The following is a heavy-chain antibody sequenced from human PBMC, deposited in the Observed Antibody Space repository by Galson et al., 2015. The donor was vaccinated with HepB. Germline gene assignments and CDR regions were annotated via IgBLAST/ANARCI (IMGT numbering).Heavy chain of an antibody. J-gene: IGHJ4*02. V-gene: IGHV3-30*02. CDR1: AFTFSNYG. CDR3: GRDNTYNTVPDY. D-gene: IGHD1-1*01. Sequence: SLRLSCAASAFTFSNYGMNWARQAPGKGLEWVSFIRYDGSDPYYADSVKDRFTISRDNSKNTLYLQINSLKDEDTAVYYCGRDNTYNTVPDYWGQGTLVTVSS. CDR2: IRYDGSDP.